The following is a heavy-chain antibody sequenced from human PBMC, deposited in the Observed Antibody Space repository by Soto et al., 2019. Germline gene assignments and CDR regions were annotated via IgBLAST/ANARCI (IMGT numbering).Heavy chain of an antibody. Sequence: ASVKVSCKASGYTFTSYFISWVRQAPGQGLEWMGWISAYNGNTNYAQKLQGRVTMTTDTSTSTAFMELRSLRSDDTAVYYCARDQRSGSWLEPWGQGTLVTVSS. CDR3: ARDQRSGSWLEP. CDR2: ISAYNGNT. D-gene: IGHD2-15*01. J-gene: IGHJ5*02. CDR1: GYTFTSYF. V-gene: IGHV1-18*01.